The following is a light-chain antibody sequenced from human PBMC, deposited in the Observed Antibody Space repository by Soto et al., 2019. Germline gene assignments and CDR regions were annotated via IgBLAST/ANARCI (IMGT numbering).Light chain of an antibody. CDR1: SSDVGSYNL. V-gene: IGLV2-23*02. J-gene: IGLJ1*01. Sequence: QSALTQPASVSGSPGQSITISCTGTSSDVGSYNLVSGYQQHPGKAPKLMIYEVSKRPSGVSNCFSGSKSGNTASLTISGLQAEDEADYYCCSYAGSSTLDVFGTGTKVTVL. CDR2: EVS. CDR3: CSYAGSSTLDV.